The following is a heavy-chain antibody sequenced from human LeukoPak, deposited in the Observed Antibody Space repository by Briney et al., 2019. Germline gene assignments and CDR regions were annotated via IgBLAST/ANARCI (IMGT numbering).Heavy chain of an antibody. J-gene: IGHJ6*02. CDR2: VFSRGTT. Sequence: SQTLSLTCTVSAASIKSFNWSWIRQPARKGLEWVGRVFSRGTTNYNTPLKSRVTVSLDTSKNQFSLKLSSVSAADTAVYYCARGRYDNLTGHLARLDVWGQGTTVIVSS. CDR1: AASIKSFN. CDR3: ARGRYDNLTGHLARLDV. D-gene: IGHD3-9*01. V-gene: IGHV4-4*07.